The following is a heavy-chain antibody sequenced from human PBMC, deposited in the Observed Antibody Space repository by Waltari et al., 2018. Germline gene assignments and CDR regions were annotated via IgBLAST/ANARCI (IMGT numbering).Heavy chain of an antibody. CDR1: GGTFSSSA. CDR3: ARALRYYDSSGYYPW. J-gene: IGHJ4*02. Sequence: QVQLVQSGAEVKKPGSSVKVSCKASGGTFSSSAINWVRTAPGQGLEWMGGIIPIFGTANYAQKFQGRVTITADESTSTAYMELSSLRSEDTAVYYCARALRYYDSSGYYPWWGQGTLVTVSS. D-gene: IGHD3-22*01. CDR2: IIPIFGTA. V-gene: IGHV1-69*01.